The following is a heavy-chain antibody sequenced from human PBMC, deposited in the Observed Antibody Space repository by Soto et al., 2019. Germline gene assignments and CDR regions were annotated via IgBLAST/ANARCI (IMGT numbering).Heavy chain of an antibody. Sequence: EVQLLESGGGLVQPGGSLRLSCAASGFTFSSYAMSWVRQAPGKGLEWVSAISGSGGSTYYADSVKGRFTISRDNSKNTLYLQMNSLRAADTAVYYCAKDRGNWNYVFWFDPWGQGTLVTVSS. CDR3: AKDRGNWNYVFWFDP. V-gene: IGHV3-23*01. CDR1: GFTFSSYA. D-gene: IGHD1-7*01. CDR2: ISGSGGST. J-gene: IGHJ5*02.